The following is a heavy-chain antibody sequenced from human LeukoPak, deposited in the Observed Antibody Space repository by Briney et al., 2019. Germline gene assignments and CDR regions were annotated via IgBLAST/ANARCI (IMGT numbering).Heavy chain of an antibody. CDR1: GGSISSGGYY. Sequence: SQTLSLTCTVSGGSISSGGYYWSWIRQPPGKGLEWIGYIYHSGSTYYNPSLKSRVTISVDTSKNQFSLKLSSVTAADTAVYYCARSRTAVAGTKVAFDIWGQGTMVTVSS. CDR3: ARSRTAVAGTKVAFDI. J-gene: IGHJ3*02. CDR2: IYHSGST. D-gene: IGHD6-19*01. V-gene: IGHV4-30-2*02.